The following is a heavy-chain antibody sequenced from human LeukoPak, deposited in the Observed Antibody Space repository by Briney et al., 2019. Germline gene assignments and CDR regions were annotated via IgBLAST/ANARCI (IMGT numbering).Heavy chain of an antibody. CDR3: AKLIGSGYDVDY. CDR1: GFTFSSYA. CDR2: ISGSGGGT. J-gene: IGHJ4*02. D-gene: IGHD3-22*01. V-gene: IGHV3-23*01. Sequence: GGSLRLSCAASGFTFSSYAMSWVRQAPGKGLEWVSAISGSGGGTYYADSVKGRFTISRDNSKNTLYLQMNSLRAEDTAVYYCAKLIGSGYDVDYWGQGTLVTVSS.